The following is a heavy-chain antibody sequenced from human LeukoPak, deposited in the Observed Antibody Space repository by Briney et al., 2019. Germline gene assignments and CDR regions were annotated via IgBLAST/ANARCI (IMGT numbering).Heavy chain of an antibody. CDR2: IDSTGST. D-gene: IGHD5-18*01. J-gene: IGHJ3*02. CDR1: GLLVSSNY. CDR3: ARRERLGYSYGRGTLDI. V-gene: IGHV3-66*01. Sequence: PGGSLRLSCVASGLLVSSNYMSWVRQAPGKGLEWVSFIDSTGSTYYADSVKGRFTISRDNSRNTLYLQMNSLRVEDTAVYYCARRERLGYSYGRGTLDIWGQGTMVTVSS.